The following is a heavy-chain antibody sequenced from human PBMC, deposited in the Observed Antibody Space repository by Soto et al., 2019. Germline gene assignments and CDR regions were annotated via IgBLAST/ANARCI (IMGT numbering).Heavy chain of an antibody. CDR2: IIPIFGTP. J-gene: IGHJ4*02. CDR1: GGTFNNYV. D-gene: IGHD2-2*01. CDR3: AGRCDGTNCLAHFDD. V-gene: IGHV1-69*06. Sequence: SVKVSCTASGGTFNNYVINWVRQAPGQGLEWMAGIIPIFGTPNYAQKFQGRVTITADKSTSTAYMELNSLRSEDTAVYYCAGRCDGTNCLAHFDDWGQGTLVTVYS.